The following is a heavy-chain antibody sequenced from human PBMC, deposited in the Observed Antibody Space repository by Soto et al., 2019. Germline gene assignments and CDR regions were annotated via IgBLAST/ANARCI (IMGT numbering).Heavy chain of an antibody. D-gene: IGHD2-21*01. J-gene: IGHJ5*02. Sequence: QVYLVESGGVVVQPGRSLRLSCTDSGFSFNTYVMDWVRQAPGKGLEWVARILYDGSKEYYADPVQGRFTNSRDNSKHTLYLQMDRLRVEETAVYFCEKGLALMADPWGQGTPVTVSS. CDR3: EKGLALMADP. V-gene: IGHV3-30*18. CDR1: GFSFNTYV. CDR2: ILYDGSKE.